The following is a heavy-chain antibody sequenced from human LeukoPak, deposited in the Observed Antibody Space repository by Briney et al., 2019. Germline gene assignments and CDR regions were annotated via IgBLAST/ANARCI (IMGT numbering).Heavy chain of an antibody. D-gene: IGHD5-12*01. CDR1: GFTFSSYA. CDR3: ARHVVATITGFDY. Sequence: PGGSLRLSCAASGFTFSSYAMHWVRQAPGKGLEWVAVISYDGSNKYYADSVKGRFTISRDNSKNTLYLQMNSLRAEDTAVYYCARHVVATITGFDYWGQGTLVTVSS. J-gene: IGHJ4*02. V-gene: IGHV3-30*04. CDR2: ISYDGSNK.